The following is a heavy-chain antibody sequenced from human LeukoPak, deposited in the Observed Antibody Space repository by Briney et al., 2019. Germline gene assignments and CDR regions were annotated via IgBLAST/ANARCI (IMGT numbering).Heavy chain of an antibody. D-gene: IGHD5-18*01. CDR3: AGDNSKSYRFDY. V-gene: IGHV4-30-2*01. CDR2: IYHSGST. J-gene: IGHJ4*02. Sequence: PSETLSLTRAVSGGSISSGDYSWSWIRQPPGKGLEWIGYIYHSGSTLYNPSLKSRLTMSVDRSNNQFSLRLSSVTAADTAVYYCAGDNSKSYRFDYWGQGTLVTVSS. CDR1: GGSISSGDYS.